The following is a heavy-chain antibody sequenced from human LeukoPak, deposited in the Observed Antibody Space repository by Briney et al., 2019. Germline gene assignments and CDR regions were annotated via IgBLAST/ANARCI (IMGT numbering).Heavy chain of an antibody. Sequence: SETLSLTCAVYGGSFSGYYWSWIRQPPGKGLEWIGEINHSGSTNYNPSLKSRVTISVDTSKNQFSLKLSSVTAADTAVYYCARGSAVAGPHFDYWGQGTLVTVSS. V-gene: IGHV4-34*01. CDR1: GGSFSGYY. CDR2: INHSGST. D-gene: IGHD6-19*01. CDR3: ARGSAVAGPHFDY. J-gene: IGHJ4*02.